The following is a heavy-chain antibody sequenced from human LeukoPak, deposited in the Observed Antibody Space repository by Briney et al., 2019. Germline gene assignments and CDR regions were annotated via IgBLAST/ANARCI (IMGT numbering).Heavy chain of an antibody. CDR2: ISYDGSNK. CDR1: GFTFSSYG. CDR3: AKESILTGYYPYYYYGMDV. D-gene: IGHD3-9*01. J-gene: IGHJ6*02. V-gene: IGHV3-30*18. Sequence: GGSLRLSCAASGFTFSSYGMHWVRQAPGKGLEWVAVISYDGSNKYYADSVKGRFTISRDNSKNTLYLQMNSPRAEDTAVYYCAKESILTGYYPYYYYGMDVWGQGTTVTVSS.